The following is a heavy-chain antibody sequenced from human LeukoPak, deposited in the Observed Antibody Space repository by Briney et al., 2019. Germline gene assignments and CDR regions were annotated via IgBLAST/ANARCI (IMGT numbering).Heavy chain of an antibody. CDR3: ASGGLRPDFYYYGMDV. V-gene: IGHV4-59*01. Sequence: PSETLSLTCTVSGGSISSYYWSWIRQPPGKGLEWIGYIYYSGSTNYNPSLKSRVTISVDTSKNQFSLKLSSVTAADTAVYYCASGGLRPDFYYYGMDVWGQGTTVTVSS. J-gene: IGHJ6*02. CDR1: GGSISSYY. D-gene: IGHD3-10*01. CDR2: IYYSGST.